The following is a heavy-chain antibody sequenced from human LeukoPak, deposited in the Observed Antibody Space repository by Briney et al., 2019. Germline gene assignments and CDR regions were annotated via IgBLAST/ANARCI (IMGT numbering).Heavy chain of an antibody. D-gene: IGHD6-25*01. J-gene: IGHJ4*02. CDR1: GGSISSYY. Sequence: SSETLSLTCTVSGGSISSYYWSWIRQPPVKGLEWIGYIYYSGSTNYNPSLKSRVTISVDTSKNQFSLKLSSVTAADTAVYYCARQVKGQRYFDYWGQGTLVTVSS. CDR2: IYYSGST. V-gene: IGHV4-59*08. CDR3: ARQVKGQRYFDY.